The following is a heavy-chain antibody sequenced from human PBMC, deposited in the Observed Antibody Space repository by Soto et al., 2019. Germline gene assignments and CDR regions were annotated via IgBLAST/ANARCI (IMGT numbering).Heavy chain of an antibody. CDR1: GYTFTSYG. Sequence: ASVKVSCKASGYTFTSYGISWVRQAPGQGLEWMGWISAYNGNTNYAQKLQGRVTMTTDTSTSTAYMELRSLRSEDTAVYYCARVTGYSSLYYCYGMDVWGQGTTVTVSS. J-gene: IGHJ6*02. V-gene: IGHV1-18*01. CDR3: ARVTGYSSLYYCYGMDV. CDR2: ISAYNGNT. D-gene: IGHD6-6*01.